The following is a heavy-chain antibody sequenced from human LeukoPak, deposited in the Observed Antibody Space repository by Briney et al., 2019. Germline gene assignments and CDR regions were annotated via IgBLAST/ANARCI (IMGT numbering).Heavy chain of an antibody. CDR3: ARELERRYYYYGMDV. V-gene: IGHV1-69*01. J-gene: IGHJ6*02. D-gene: IGHD1-1*01. Sequence: SVKVSCKASGGTFSSYAISWVRQAPGQGLERMGGIIPIFGTANYAQKFQGRVTITADESTSTAYMELSSLRSEDTAVYYCARELERRYYYYGMDVWGQGTTVTVSS. CDR2: IIPIFGTA. CDR1: GGTFSSYA.